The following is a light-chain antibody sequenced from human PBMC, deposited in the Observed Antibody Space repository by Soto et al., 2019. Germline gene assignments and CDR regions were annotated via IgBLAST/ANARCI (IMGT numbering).Light chain of an antibody. J-gene: IGKJ1*01. V-gene: IGKV3-20*01. CDR1: ESVSSNY. CDR3: QQYGRSPWT. CDR2: RAS. Sequence: EIVLTQSPGTLSLSPGERATLSCRASESVSSNYLAWYQHQPGQAPRLLIFRASTRATGIPDRFSGSGSGTDVTLTISRLEPEDFAVYYCQQYGRSPWTFGQGTKVEIK.